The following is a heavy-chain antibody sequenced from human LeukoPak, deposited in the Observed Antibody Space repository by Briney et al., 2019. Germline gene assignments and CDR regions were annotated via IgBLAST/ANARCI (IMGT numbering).Heavy chain of an antibody. CDR1: GFTMSHYG. Sequence: GGSLRLSCAASGFTMSHYGVSWVRQAPGKGLEWISGIRSAVETTHYADSVKGRFVISGDNSKNALSLQLNSLRPEDTALYYCAKHFCTGLDCSLFDSWGQGTLVTVSS. CDR3: AKHFCTGLDCSLFDS. CDR2: IRSAVETT. V-gene: IGHV3-23*01. J-gene: IGHJ4*02. D-gene: IGHD3/OR15-3a*01.